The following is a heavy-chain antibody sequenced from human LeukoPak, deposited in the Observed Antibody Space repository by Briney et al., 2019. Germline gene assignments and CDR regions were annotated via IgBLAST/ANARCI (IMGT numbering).Heavy chain of an antibody. CDR3: ARSNLGYCSGGSCHYYYCYMDV. CDR1: GGSISSYY. CDR2: IYYSGST. Sequence: SETLSLTCTVSGGSISSYYWSWIRQPPGKGLEWIGYIYYSGSTNYNPSLKSRVTISVDTSKNQFSLKLSSVTAADTAVYYCARSNLGYCSGGSCHYYYCYMDVWGKGTTVTVSS. J-gene: IGHJ6*03. D-gene: IGHD2-15*01. V-gene: IGHV4-59*01.